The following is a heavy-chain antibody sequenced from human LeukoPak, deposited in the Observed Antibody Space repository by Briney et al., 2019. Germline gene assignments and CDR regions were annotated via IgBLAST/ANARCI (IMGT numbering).Heavy chain of an antibody. CDR2: IKQDGSEK. CDR3: AGGSGYLTPS. D-gene: IGHD3-9*01. Sequence: PGGSLRLSCAATGFSFRSYWMNWVRQAPGKGLEWLAIIKQDGSEKHYKGSVEGRFTISRDNAKNSLHLQMNSLRAEDTAVYYCAGGSGYLTPSWVQGTLVTLSS. CDR1: GFSFRSYW. V-gene: IGHV3-7*01. J-gene: IGHJ5*02.